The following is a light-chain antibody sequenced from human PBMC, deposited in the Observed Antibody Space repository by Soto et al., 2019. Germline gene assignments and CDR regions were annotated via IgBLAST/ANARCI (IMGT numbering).Light chain of an antibody. CDR1: QSISSY. V-gene: IGKV1-39*01. J-gene: IGKJ5*01. CDR2: AAS. CDR3: QQSYSTVIT. Sequence: DIQMAQSPSSLSASVGDRVTITCRASQSISSYLNWYQHKPGKAPKLLIYAASSLQSGVPSRFSGSGSGTDFTLTISSLQPEDFATYYCQQSYSTVITFGQGTRLEF.